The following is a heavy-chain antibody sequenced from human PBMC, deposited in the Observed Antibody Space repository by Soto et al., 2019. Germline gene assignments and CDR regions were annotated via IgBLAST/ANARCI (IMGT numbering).Heavy chain of an antibody. CDR3: AKVMVKNWFDP. V-gene: IGHV3-33*06. Sequence: GGSLRLSCAASGFSFSYYGMHWVRQAPGKGLEWVAVIWYDGSNIYYADSVKGRFTISRDNSKNTLHLQMSSLRAEDTAVYYCAKVMVKNWFDPWGQGTLVTVSS. CDR2: IWYDGSNI. CDR1: GFSFSYYG. J-gene: IGHJ5*02. D-gene: IGHD5-18*01.